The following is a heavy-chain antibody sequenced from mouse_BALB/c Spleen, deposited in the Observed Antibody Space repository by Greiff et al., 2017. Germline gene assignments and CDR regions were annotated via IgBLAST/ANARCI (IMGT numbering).Heavy chain of an antibody. CDR3: ARGGYYYGSRDFDY. Sequence: VQLKESGPGLVKPSQSLSLTCTVTGYSITSDYAWNWIRQFPGNKLEWMGYISYSGSTSYNPSLKSRISITRDTSKNQFFLQLNSVTTEDTATYYCARGGYYYGSRDFDYWGQGTTLTVSS. CDR1: GYSITSDYA. CDR2: ISYSGST. V-gene: IGHV3-2*02. J-gene: IGHJ2*01. D-gene: IGHD1-1*01.